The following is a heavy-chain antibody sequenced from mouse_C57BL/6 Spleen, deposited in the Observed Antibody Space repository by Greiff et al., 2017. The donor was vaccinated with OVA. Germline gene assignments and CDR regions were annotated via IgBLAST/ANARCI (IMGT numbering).Heavy chain of an antibody. J-gene: IGHJ2*01. CDR1: GFTFSSYG. Sequence: EVQGVESGGDLVKPGGSLKLSCAASGFTFSSYGMSWVRQTPDKRLEWVATISSGGSYTYYPDSVKGRFTISRDNAKNTLYLQMSSLKSEDTAMYYCARHSKYFDYWGQGTTLTVSS. D-gene: IGHD2-5*01. V-gene: IGHV5-6*01. CDR3: ARHSKYFDY. CDR2: ISSGGSYT.